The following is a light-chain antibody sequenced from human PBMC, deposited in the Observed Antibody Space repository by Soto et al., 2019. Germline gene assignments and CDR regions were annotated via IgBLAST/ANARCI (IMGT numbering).Light chain of an antibody. CDR2: SSS. CDR3: KQYGDSPGST. V-gene: IGKV3-20*01. CDR1: QTIVSNY. J-gene: IGKJ2*01. Sequence: EIVLTQSPGTVSLSPGERATLSCRASQTIVSNYVAWYQQKPGQAPRLLIWSSSNRAPGIADRFSGSGSGTYFALTLTRVEPEDVGVYYCKQYGDSPGSTFGQGTRLEIK.